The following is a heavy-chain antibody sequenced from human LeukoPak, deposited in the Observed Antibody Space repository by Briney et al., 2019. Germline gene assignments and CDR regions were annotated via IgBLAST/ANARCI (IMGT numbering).Heavy chain of an antibody. D-gene: IGHD5-12*01. CDR3: ARDVVYSGYDSPYYFDY. J-gene: IGHJ4*02. Sequence: GASVKVSCKASGYTFTSYYMHWVRQAPGQGLEWMGIINPSGGSTSYAQKFQGRVTMTRDMSTSTVYMELSSLRSEDTAVYYCARDVVYSGYDSPYYFDYWGQGTLVTVSS. CDR1: GYTFTSYY. CDR2: INPSGGST. V-gene: IGHV1-46*01.